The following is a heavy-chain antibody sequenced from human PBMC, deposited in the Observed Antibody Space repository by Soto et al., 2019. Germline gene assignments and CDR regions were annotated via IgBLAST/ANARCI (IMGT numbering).Heavy chain of an antibody. D-gene: IGHD6-13*01. V-gene: IGHV3-33*01. CDR1: GFTCNNYG. Sequence: QVQLVESGGGVVQPGRSLRLSCAASGFTCNNYGMHWVRQAPCKGRDWVAVIWNDGNGYYYENSVKGRFTISRDTAKNTVYLQMRSLRAEDTAVYYCARRQISPPTRGAASARGDMDAWGQGTTVTVSS. CDR2: IWNDGNGY. CDR3: ARRQISPPTRGAASARGDMDA. J-gene: IGHJ6*02.